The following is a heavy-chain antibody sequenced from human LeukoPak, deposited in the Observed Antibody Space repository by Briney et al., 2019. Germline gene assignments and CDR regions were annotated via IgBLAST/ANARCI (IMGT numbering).Heavy chain of an antibody. CDR1: GYTFTSYG. V-gene: IGHV1-18*01. CDR3: ASSIAAASLLDFDC. D-gene: IGHD6-13*01. Sequence: ASVKVSCKASGYTFTSYGISWVRQAPGQGLEWMGCICACDGNTNYAQKLQGRVTMTTDTSTSTAYMELRSLRSDDTAVYYCASSIAAASLLDFDCWGQGALVTASS. J-gene: IGHJ4*02. CDR2: ICACDGNT.